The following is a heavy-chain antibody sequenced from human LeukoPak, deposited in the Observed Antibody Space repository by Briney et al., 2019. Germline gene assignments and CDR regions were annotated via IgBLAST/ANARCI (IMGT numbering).Heavy chain of an antibody. J-gene: IGHJ4*02. CDR3: ARSLQWLAIEGFDY. Sequence: ASVKVSCKASGGTFSSYAISWVQQAPGQGLEWMGGIIPIFGTANYAQEFQGRVTITADESTSTAYMELSSLRSEDTAVYYCARSLQWLAIEGFDYWGQGTLVTVSS. CDR2: IIPIFGTA. D-gene: IGHD6-19*01. V-gene: IGHV1-69*13. CDR1: GGTFSSYA.